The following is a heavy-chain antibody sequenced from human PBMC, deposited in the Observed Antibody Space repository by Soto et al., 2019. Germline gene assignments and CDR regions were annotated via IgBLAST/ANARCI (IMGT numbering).Heavy chain of an antibody. V-gene: IGHV4-34*01. CDR2: INHSGST. J-gene: IGHJ4*02. Sequence: PSETLSLTCAVYGGSFSGYYWSWIRQPPGKGLEWIGEINHSGSTNYNPSLKSRVTIPVDTSKNQFSLKLSSVTAADTAVYYCARGGYDYVWGGYPQGDYWGQGTLVTVSS. CDR1: GGSFSGYY. D-gene: IGHD3-16*01. CDR3: ARGGYDYVWGGYPQGDY.